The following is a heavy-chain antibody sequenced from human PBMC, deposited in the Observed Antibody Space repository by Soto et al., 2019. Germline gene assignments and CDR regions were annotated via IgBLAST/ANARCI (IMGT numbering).Heavy chain of an antibody. J-gene: IGHJ4*02. D-gene: IGHD5-12*01. Sequence: QVQLVQSGAEVKKPGASVKVSCKASGYTFTTYYMHWVRQAPGQGLEWMGVINPSGGSTSYAQKFQGRVTVTRDTSTSTLYMQRSSLRSADTAVYYCARERDGYNLGHSVHFAYWGQGTLVTVSS. CDR1: GYTFTTYY. CDR3: ARERDGYNLGHSVHFAY. V-gene: IGHV1-46*01. CDR2: INPSGGST.